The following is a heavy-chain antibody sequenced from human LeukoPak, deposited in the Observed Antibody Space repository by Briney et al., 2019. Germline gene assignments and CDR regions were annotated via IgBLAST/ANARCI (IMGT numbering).Heavy chain of an antibody. J-gene: IGHJ4*02. CDR3: ARDGGSGWSSAFFDY. D-gene: IGHD6-19*01. CDR2: IYSGGST. CDR1: GFSVSVNY. V-gene: IGHV3-53*01. Sequence: GGSLRLSCAASGFSVSVNYMSWVRQAPGKGLEWVSVIYSGGSTDYADSVKGRFTISRDNSKNTLYLQMSSLRAEDTALYYCARDGGSGWSSAFFDYWGQGTLVIVSS.